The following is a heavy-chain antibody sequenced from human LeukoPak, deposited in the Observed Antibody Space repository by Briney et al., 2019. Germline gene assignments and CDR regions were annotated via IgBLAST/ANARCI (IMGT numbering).Heavy chain of an antibody. CDR3: ARGRRLRFLEWLSNHIPPFWDY. J-gene: IGHJ4*02. CDR1: GGSISSSSYY. V-gene: IGHV4-39*01. Sequence: PSETLSLTCTVSGGSISSSSYYWGWIRQPPGKGLEWIGSIYYSGSTYYNPSLKSRVTISVDTSKNQFSLKLSSVTAADTAVYYCARGRRLRFLEWLSNHIPPFWDYWGQGTLVTVSS. CDR2: IYYSGST. D-gene: IGHD3-3*01.